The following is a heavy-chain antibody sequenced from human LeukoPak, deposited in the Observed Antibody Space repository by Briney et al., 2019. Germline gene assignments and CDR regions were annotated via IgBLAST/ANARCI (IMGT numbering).Heavy chain of an antibody. J-gene: IGHJ3*02. D-gene: IGHD5-18*01. CDR1: GGSIISGSYY. Sequence: PSQTLSLTCTVSGGSIISGSYYWSWIRQPAGKGLEWIGRIYTSGSTNYNPSLKSRVTISVDTSKNQFSLKLSSVTAADTAVYYCARDANTAMAYPDAFDIWGQGTMVTVSS. CDR2: IYTSGST. CDR3: ARDANTAMAYPDAFDI. V-gene: IGHV4-61*02.